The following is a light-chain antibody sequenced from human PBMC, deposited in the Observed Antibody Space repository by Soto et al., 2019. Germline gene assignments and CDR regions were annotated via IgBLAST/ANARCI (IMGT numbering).Light chain of an antibody. CDR3: MQDLQTRWT. CDR2: LGS. CDR1: ESLLHSNGNNY. J-gene: IGKJ1*01. Sequence: DIVMTQSPLSLRVTPGEPASISCRSRESLLHSNGNNYLDWYLQKPGQSPQLLLYLGSTRASGVRDRVSGSGSGTDFTLTISRVEAEDVGVYYCMQDLQTRWTFGQGTKVEIK. V-gene: IGKV2-28*01.